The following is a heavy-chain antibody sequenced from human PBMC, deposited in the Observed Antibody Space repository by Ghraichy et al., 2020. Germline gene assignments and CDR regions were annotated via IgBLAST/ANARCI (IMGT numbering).Heavy chain of an antibody. D-gene: IGHD2-2*01. CDR2: ISAYNGNT. CDR3: ARDWRVCSNTRCFDGAFFDY. CDR1: GYTFTTYG. J-gene: IGHJ4*02. V-gene: IGHV1-18*04. Sequence: ASVKVSCKASGYTFTTYGISWVRQAPRQGLEWMGWISAYNGNTEYGQNFQGRVTVTADTSTSTAYMELRSLRSDDTGVYYCARDWRVCSNTRCFDGAFFDYWGQGTLVTVS.